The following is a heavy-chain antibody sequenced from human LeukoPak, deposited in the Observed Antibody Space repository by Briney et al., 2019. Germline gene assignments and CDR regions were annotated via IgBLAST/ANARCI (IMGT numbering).Heavy chain of an antibody. V-gene: IGHV4-59*12. CDR2: IYYSGST. CDR1: GGSISSYY. Sequence: KSSETLSLTCTVSGGSISSYYWSWIRQPPGKGLEWIGYIYYSGSTNYNPSLKSRVTISVDTSKNQFSLKLSSVTAADTAVYYCAREGVVIFDYWGQGTLVTVSS. CDR3: AREGVVIFDY. D-gene: IGHD2-21*01. J-gene: IGHJ4*02.